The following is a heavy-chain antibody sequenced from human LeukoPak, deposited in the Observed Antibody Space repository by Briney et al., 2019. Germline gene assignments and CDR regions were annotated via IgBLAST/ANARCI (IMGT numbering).Heavy chain of an antibody. J-gene: IGHJ6*02. CDR2: ISPYNVNT. CDR3: ARDVSITIFGVVTPYYYYGMDV. CDR1: GYTFTSYG. V-gene: IGHV1-18*01. D-gene: IGHD3-3*01. Sequence: ASVKVSCKASGYTFTSYGISWVRQAPGQGLEWMGWISPYNVNTNYAQKLQGRVTMTTDTSTSTAYMELRSLRSDDTAVYYCARDVSITIFGVVTPYYYYGMDVWGQGTTVTVSS.